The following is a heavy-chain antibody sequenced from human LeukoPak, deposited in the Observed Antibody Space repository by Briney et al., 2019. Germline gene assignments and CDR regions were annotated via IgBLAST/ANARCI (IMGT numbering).Heavy chain of an antibody. CDR1: GDSITSYY. D-gene: IGHD6-13*01. Sequence: PSETLSLTCIVSGDSITSYYWTWIRQPPGKGLEWIGFVSYSGNTNYNPSLKSRVTISVDTSKNQFSLKLSSVTAADTAVYYCARDPGYSSSWYDYWGQGTLVTVSS. V-gene: IGHV4-59*01. J-gene: IGHJ4*02. CDR3: ARDPGYSSSWYDY. CDR2: VSYSGNT.